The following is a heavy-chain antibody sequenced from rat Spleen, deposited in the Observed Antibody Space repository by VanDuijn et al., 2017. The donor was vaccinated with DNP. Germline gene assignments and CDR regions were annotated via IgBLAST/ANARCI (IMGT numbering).Heavy chain of an antibody. CDR2: INYDGGRT. V-gene: IGHV5-22*01. J-gene: IGHJ2*01. D-gene: IGHD1-4*01. CDR3: ARHVLPLRVWDY. CDR1: GFTFSDYY. Sequence: EVQLVESGGGFVQPGRSLKLSCVASGFTFSDYYMAWVRQAPAKGLAWVAYINYDGGRTYNGDSVKGRFTISRDNAKNTLYLQMNSLRSEDTATYYCARHVLPLRVWDYWGQGVMVTVSS.